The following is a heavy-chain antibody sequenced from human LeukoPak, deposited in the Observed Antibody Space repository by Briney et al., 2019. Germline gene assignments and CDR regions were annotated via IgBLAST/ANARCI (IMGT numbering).Heavy chain of an antibody. D-gene: IGHD6-13*01. CDR1: GFTFFNYG. J-gene: IGHJ4*02. V-gene: IGHV3-33*06. CDR3: AKVVQYTASTGTGLDY. CDR2: IWNDGSYK. Sequence: GGSLRLSCAASGFTFFNYGMHWVRQAPGKGPDWVAVIWNDGSYKYYADPVKGRFTISRDNPKNTLYLRMNSLRAEDTAIYYCAKVVQYTASTGTGLDYWGQGTLVTVSS.